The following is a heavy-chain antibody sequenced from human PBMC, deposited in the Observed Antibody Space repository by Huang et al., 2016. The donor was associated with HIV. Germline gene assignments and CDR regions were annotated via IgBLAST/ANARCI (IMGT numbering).Heavy chain of an antibody. V-gene: IGHV3-30*02. Sequence: QVQLVESGGGVVQPGGSLRLSCSASGFTFSRYGMHWVRQAPVKVLGWLAFMRSYVTNHFYSDSLKGRIIISRDNARNKLFLQVNSLRSEDAGVYYCAKDPHDNGDYSLYQYYYYLDVWGKGTTVTVSS. CDR1: GFTFSRYG. CDR3: AKDPHDNGDYSLYQYYYYLDV. D-gene: IGHD4-17*01. CDR2: MRSYVTNH. J-gene: IGHJ6*03.